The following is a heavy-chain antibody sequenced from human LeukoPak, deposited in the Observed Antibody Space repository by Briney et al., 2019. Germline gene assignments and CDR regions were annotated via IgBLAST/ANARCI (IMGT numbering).Heavy chain of an antibody. D-gene: IGHD6-13*01. Sequence: GGSLRLSCAASGFTVSSNYMSWVRQAPGKGLEWVSVIYSGGSTYYADSVKGRFTISRDNSKNTLYLQMNSLRAEDTAVYYCAKDRRSSSWTAPFDYWGQGTLVTVSS. CDR2: IYSGGST. V-gene: IGHV3-53*01. CDR1: GFTVSSNY. CDR3: AKDRRSSSWTAPFDY. J-gene: IGHJ4*02.